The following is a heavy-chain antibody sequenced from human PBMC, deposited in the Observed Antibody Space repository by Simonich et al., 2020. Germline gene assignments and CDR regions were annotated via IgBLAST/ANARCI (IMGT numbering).Heavy chain of an antibody. CDR1: GYTVTGFY. CDR2: INPNSGGT. V-gene: IGHV1-2*02. J-gene: IGHJ4*02. D-gene: IGHD3-3*01. Sequence: QVQLVQSGAEVKKPWASVKVSCKASGYTVTGFYMHWGRQAPGHGLGWMGWINPNSGGTNYAQKFQGRVTMTRDTSISTAYMELSRLRSDDTAVYYCARYYGDLPFDYWGQGTLVTVSS. CDR3: ARYYGDLPFDY.